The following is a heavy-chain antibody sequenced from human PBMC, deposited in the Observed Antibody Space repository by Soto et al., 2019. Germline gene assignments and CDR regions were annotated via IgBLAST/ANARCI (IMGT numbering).Heavy chain of an antibody. D-gene: IGHD5-18*01. Sequence: SETLSLTCAVYGGSFSGYYWSWIRQPPGKGLEWIGEINHSGSTNYNPSLKSRVTISVDTSENQFSLKLSSVTAADTAVYYCARLGYSYGLPDYLDYWGQGTLVTVSS. V-gene: IGHV4-34*01. J-gene: IGHJ4*02. CDR2: INHSGST. CDR1: GGSFSGYY. CDR3: ARLGYSYGLPDYLDY.